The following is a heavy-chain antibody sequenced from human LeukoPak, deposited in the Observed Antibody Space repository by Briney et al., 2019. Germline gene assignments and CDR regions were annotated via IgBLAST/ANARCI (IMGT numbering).Heavy chain of an antibody. V-gene: IGHV4-4*07. CDR3: AKSNGYGLVDI. Sequence: SETLSLTCTVSGGSISSSYWSWIRQPAGKGLEWIGRIYTSGSTNYNPSLKSRVTMSVDTSKNQFSLKLNSVTAADTAVYYCAKSNGYGLVDIWGQGTMVTVSS. CDR1: GGSISSSY. J-gene: IGHJ3*02. D-gene: IGHD3-10*01. CDR2: IYTSGST.